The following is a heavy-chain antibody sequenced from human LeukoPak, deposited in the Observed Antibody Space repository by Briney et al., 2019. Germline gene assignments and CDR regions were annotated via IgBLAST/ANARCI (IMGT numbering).Heavy chain of an antibody. V-gene: IGHV3-64D*09. D-gene: IGHD6-6*01. Sequence: GGSLRLSCSASGFTFSTYAMHWVRQAPGKRLEYVSAIRGDGSKTYYADSVKGRSTISRDNSKNALYLQMSSLRPEDTAVYYCVKRRASSSSSAYDYWGQGTLVTVSS. CDR2: IRGDGSKT. CDR1: GFTFSTYA. CDR3: VKRRASSSSSAYDY. J-gene: IGHJ4*02.